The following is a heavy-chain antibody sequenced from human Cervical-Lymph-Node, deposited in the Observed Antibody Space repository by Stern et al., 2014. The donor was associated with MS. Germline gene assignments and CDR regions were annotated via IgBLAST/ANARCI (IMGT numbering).Heavy chain of an antibody. Sequence: VQLVESGAEVKKPGSSMNVSCKTSGGTFSSSYAITWMRQAPGQRLEWMGRIITILGLANYAQKFQGRVTITADTSTSTTYMELSSLRSEDTAVYYCARGVVSNRAAATLHNLFDPWGQGTLVTVSS. J-gene: IGHJ5*02. D-gene: IGHD2-15*01. CDR2: IITILGLA. CDR3: ARGVVSNRAAATLHNLFDP. CDR1: GGTFSSSYA. V-gene: IGHV1-69*04.